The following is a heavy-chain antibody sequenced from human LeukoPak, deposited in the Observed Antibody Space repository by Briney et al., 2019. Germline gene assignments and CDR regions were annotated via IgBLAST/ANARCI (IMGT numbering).Heavy chain of an antibody. CDR3: AREDDSGDITNDWFDP. V-gene: IGHV4-30-4*01. J-gene: IGHJ5*02. CDR1: GGSISSGDYY. D-gene: IGHD1-26*01. CDR2: IYYSGST. Sequence: SETLSLTCTVSGGSISSGDYYWSWIRQPPGKGLEWIGYIYYSGSTYYNPSLKSRVTISVDTSKNQFSLQLSSVTSEDTAVYYCAREDDSGDITNDWFDPWGQGTLVTVSS.